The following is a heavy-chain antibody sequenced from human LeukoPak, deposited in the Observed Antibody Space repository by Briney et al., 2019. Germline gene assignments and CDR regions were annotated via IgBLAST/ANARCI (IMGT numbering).Heavy chain of an antibody. CDR3: AKDPRGYSYGGIDY. Sequence: GGSLRLSCATSGFTFSSYGMHWVRQAPGKGLEWVAVISYDGSNKYYADSVKGRFTISRDNSKNTLYLQTNSLRAEDTAVYYCAKDPRGYSYGGIDYWGQGTLVTVSS. J-gene: IGHJ4*02. CDR2: ISYDGSNK. V-gene: IGHV3-30*18. D-gene: IGHD5-18*01. CDR1: GFTFSSYG.